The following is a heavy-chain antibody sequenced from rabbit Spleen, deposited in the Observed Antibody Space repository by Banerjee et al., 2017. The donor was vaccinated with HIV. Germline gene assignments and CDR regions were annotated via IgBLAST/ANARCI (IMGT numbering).Heavy chain of an antibody. J-gene: IGHJ4*01. CDR3: TRDAAGREDFNL. CDR1: GFSFSTSYD. V-gene: IGHV1S45*01. Sequence: QEQLVESGGGLVKPGASLTLICTASGFSFSTSYDMCWVRQAPGKGLEWIGFIYTGNGKNYYASWAKGRFTISKTSSTTVTLQMTSLTAADTATYFCTRDAAGREDFNLWGPGTLVTVS. CDR2: IYTGNGKN. D-gene: IGHD4-2*01.